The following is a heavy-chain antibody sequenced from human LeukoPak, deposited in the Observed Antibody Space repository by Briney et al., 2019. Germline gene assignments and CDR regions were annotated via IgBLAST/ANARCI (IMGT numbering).Heavy chain of an antibody. CDR2: IYHSGST. Sequence: PSETLSLTCTVSGYSISSGYYWGWIRPPPGKGLEWIGSIYHSGSTYYNPSLKGRVTISVDTSKNQFSLKLSSVTAADTAVYYCARGLTTVTTSPNWYFDLWGRGTLVTVSS. J-gene: IGHJ2*01. CDR3: ARGLTTVTTSPNWYFDL. CDR1: GYSISSGYY. V-gene: IGHV4-38-2*02. D-gene: IGHD4-17*01.